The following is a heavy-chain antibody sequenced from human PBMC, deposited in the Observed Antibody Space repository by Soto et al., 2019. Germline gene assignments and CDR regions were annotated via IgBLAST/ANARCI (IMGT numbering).Heavy chain of an antibody. Sequence: PSETLSLTCAVYGGSFSGYYWSWIRQPPGKGLEWIGEINHSGSTNYNPSLKSRVTISVDTSKNLFSLKLSSVTAADTAVYYCARGRGYCSSTSCSNYYYYMDVWGKGTTVTVSS. CDR1: GGSFSGYY. D-gene: IGHD2-2*01. CDR3: ARGRGYCSSTSCSNYYYYMDV. V-gene: IGHV4-34*01. J-gene: IGHJ6*03. CDR2: INHSGST.